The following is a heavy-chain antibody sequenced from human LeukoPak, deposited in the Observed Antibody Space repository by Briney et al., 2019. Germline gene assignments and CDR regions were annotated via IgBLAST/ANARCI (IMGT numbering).Heavy chain of an antibody. CDR2: INPNSGGT. D-gene: IGHD5-18*01. V-gene: IGHV1-2*06. Sequence: ASVKVSCKASGYTFTGYYMHWVRQAPGQGLEWMGRINPNSGGTNYAQKFQGRVTITADESTSTAYMELSSLRSEDTAVYYCARPDEDRGYSYGYNYWGQGTLVTVSS. CDR3: ARPDEDRGYSYGYNY. CDR1: GYTFTGYY. J-gene: IGHJ4*02.